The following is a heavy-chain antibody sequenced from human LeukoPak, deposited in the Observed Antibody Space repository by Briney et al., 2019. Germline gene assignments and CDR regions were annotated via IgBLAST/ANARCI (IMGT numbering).Heavy chain of an antibody. V-gene: IGHV3-33*01. CDR1: GFTFSSYG. Sequence: GGSLRLSCAASGFTFSSYGMHWVRQAPGKGLEWVAVIWYDGSNKYYADSVKGRFTISRDNSKNTLYLQMNDLRAEDTAMYYCVRGWGSNVYASAFDVWGQGTMVTVSS. J-gene: IGHJ3*01. D-gene: IGHD3-16*01. CDR2: IWYDGSNK. CDR3: VRGWGSNVYASAFDV.